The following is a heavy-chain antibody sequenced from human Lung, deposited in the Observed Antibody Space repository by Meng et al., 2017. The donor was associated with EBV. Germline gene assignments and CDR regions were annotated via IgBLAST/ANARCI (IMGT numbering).Heavy chain of an antibody. CDR3: VRGDSRDY. V-gene: IGHV3-21*01. CDR2: ISRSSSLV. D-gene: IGHD3-22*01. Sequence: EVQLVESGGGVVKRGESLRLSCTASGFTFSARTLNWVRQGPGKGLEWISSISRSSSLVFYADSVKGRFVISRDNAQNSLYLQMNSLRVEDTAIYYCVRGDSRDYWGQGTLVTVSS. J-gene: IGHJ4*02. CDR1: GFTFSART.